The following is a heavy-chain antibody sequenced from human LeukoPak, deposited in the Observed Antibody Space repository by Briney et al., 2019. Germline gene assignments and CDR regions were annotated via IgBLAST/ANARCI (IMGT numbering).Heavy chain of an antibody. J-gene: IGHJ4*02. CDR1: GGSFSGYY. V-gene: IGHV4-34*01. Sequence: SETLSLTCAVYGGSFSGYYWSWIRQPPGKGLEWIGEINHSGSTNYNPSLKSRVTISVDTSKNQFSLKLSSVTAADTAVYYCASSDDYGDYWGQGTLVTVSS. CDR3: ASSDDYGDY. CDR2: INHSGST.